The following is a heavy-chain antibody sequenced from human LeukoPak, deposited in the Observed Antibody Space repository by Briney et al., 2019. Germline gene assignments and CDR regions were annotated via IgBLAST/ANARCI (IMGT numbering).Heavy chain of an antibody. V-gene: IGHV3-7*04. Sequence: QPGGSLRLSCAASGFTFSSYSMNWVRQAPGKGLEWVANIKQDGSEKYYVDSVKGRFTISRDNAKNSLYLQLNSLRVEDTAVYYCAGGTGWLIDYWGQGTLVTVSS. J-gene: IGHJ4*02. D-gene: IGHD6-19*01. CDR3: AGGTGWLIDY. CDR2: IKQDGSEK. CDR1: GFTFSSYS.